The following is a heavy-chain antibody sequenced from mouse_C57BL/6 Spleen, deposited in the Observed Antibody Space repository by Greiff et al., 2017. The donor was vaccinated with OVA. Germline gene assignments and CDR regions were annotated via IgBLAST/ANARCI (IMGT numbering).Heavy chain of an antibody. CDR1: GYTFTSYW. D-gene: IGHD1-1*01. CDR3: AREEGYYGSSYFDH. V-gene: IGHV1-64*01. CDR2: IHPNSGST. J-gene: IGHJ2*01. Sequence: QVQLQQPGAELVKPGASVKLSCKASGYTFTSYWMHWVKQRPGQGLEWIGMIHPNSGSTNYNEKFKSKATLTVDKSSSTAYMQLSSLTSEDSAVYYCAREEGYYGSSYFDHWGQGTTLTVSS.